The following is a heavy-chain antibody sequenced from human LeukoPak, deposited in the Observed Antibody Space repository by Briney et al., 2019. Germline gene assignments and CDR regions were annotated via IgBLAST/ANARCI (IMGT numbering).Heavy chain of an antibody. CDR2: INHSGST. V-gene: IGHV4-34*01. D-gene: IGHD4-17*01. CDR3: ARPAYGEGYYYGMDV. CDR1: GGSFSGYY. J-gene: IGHJ6*02. Sequence: SETLSLTCAVYGGSFSGYYWSWIRQPPGKGLEWIGEINHSGSTNCNPSLKSRVTISVDTSKNQFSLKLSSVTAADTAVYYCARPAYGEGYYYGMDVWGQGTTVTVSS.